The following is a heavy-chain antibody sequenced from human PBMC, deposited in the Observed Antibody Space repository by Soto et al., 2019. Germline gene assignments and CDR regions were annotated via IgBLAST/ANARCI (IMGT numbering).Heavy chain of an antibody. Sequence: QVQLVESGGGVVQPGRSLRLSCAASGFTFSSYAMHWVRQAPGKGLEWVAVISYDGSNKYYADSVKGRFTISRDNSKNTLYLQMNSLTAEDTAVYYCAREGLAAAGPGEGYYYYGMDVWGQGTTVTVSS. CDR1: GFTFSSYA. CDR2: ISYDGSNK. V-gene: IGHV3-30-3*01. D-gene: IGHD6-13*01. J-gene: IGHJ6*02. CDR3: AREGLAAAGPGEGYYYYGMDV.